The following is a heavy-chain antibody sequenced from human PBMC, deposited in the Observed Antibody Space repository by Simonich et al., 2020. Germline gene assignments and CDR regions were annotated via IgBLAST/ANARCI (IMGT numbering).Heavy chain of an antibody. Sequence: QVQLQESGPGLVKPSETLSLTCAVSGYSISSGYYWGWIRQPPGKGLEWIGSIYHSGSTYYNPSLKSGVTISVDTSKNQFSLKLSSVTAADTAVYYCASRGWSGYYDYWGQGTLVTVSS. J-gene: IGHJ4*02. V-gene: IGHV4-38-2*01. CDR3: ASRGWSGYYDY. CDR2: IYHSGST. D-gene: IGHD3-3*01. CDR1: GYSISSGYY.